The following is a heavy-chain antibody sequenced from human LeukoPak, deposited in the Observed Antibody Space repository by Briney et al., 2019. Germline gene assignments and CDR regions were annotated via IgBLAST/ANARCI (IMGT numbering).Heavy chain of an antibody. Sequence: SETLSLTCAVYGGSFSGYYWSWIRQPPGKGLEWIGEINHSGSTNYNPSLKSRVTISADTSKNQFSLKLSSVTAADTAVYYCAKGTSSGWSYFDYWGQGTLVTVSS. D-gene: IGHD6-19*01. J-gene: IGHJ4*02. CDR3: AKGTSSGWSYFDY. V-gene: IGHV4-34*01. CDR1: GGSFSGYY. CDR2: INHSGST.